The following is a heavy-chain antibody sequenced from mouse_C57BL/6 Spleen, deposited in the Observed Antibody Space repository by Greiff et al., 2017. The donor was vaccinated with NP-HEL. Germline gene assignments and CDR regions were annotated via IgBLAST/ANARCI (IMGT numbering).Heavy chain of an antibody. CDR1: GFNIKNTY. D-gene: IGHD2-2*01. V-gene: IGHV14-3*01. CDR3: ARGGYDGSYYFDY. Sequence: VQLQQSVAELVRPGASVKLSCTASGFNIKNTYMHWVKQRPEQGLEWIGRIDPANGNTKYAPKFQGKATITADTSSSTAYMQLSSLTSEDSAVYYCARGGYDGSYYFDYWGQGTTLTVSS. CDR2: IDPANGNT. J-gene: IGHJ2*01.